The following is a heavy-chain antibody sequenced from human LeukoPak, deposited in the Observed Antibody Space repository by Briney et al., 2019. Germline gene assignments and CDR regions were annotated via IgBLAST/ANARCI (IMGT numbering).Heavy chain of an antibody. Sequence: SETLSLTCTVSGGSISSYYWSWIRQPPGKGLEWIGYIYYSGSTNYNPSLKCRVTISVDTSKNQFSLKLSSVTAADTAVYYCARDAGGSGRHYYYGMDVWGQGTTVTVSS. D-gene: IGHD3-10*01. CDR1: GGSISSYY. V-gene: IGHV4-59*01. J-gene: IGHJ6*02. CDR3: ARDAGGSGRHYYYGMDV. CDR2: IYYSGST.